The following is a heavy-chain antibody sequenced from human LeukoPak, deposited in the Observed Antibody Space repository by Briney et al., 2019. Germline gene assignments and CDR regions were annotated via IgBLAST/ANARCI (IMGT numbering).Heavy chain of an antibody. CDR1: GYIFTTYY. CDR3: ARDYGTLKWELLEGYFDY. CDR2: INPSGGST. Sequence: ASVKVSCKASGYIFTTYYMHWVRQAPGQGLEWMGIINPSGGSTSYAQKFQGRVTMTRDTSTSTVYMELSSLRAEDTAVYYCARDYGTLKWELLEGYFDYWGQGTLVTVSS. J-gene: IGHJ4*02. V-gene: IGHV1-46*01. D-gene: IGHD1-26*01.